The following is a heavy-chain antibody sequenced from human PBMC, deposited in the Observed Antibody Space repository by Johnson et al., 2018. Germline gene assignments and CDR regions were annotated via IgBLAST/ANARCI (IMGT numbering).Heavy chain of an antibody. CDR1: GGSISSYY. D-gene: IGHD3-3*01. Sequence: QVQLQESGPGLVKPSETLSLTCTVSGGSISSYYWSWIRQPPGTGLEWIGYIYYSGSTNYNPSLKSRVTISVDTSKNPFSLKLSSVTAADTAVDHCARHDFWGGYYTQSRGLDVWGQGTTVTVSS. CDR2: IYYSGST. CDR3: ARHDFWGGYYTQSRGLDV. V-gene: IGHV4-59*01. J-gene: IGHJ6*02.